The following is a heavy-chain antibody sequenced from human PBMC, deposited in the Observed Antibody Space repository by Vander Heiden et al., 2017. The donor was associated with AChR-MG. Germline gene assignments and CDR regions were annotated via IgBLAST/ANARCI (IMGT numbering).Heavy chain of an antibody. V-gene: IGHV4-30-4*01. CDR2: IYYSGST. J-gene: IGHJ6*03. CDR1: GGSISSGDYY. CDR3: ASSSILDPFLDGYYYMDV. Sequence: QVQLQESGPGLVKPSQTLSLTCTVSGGSISSGDYYWSWIRQPPGKGLEWIGYIYYSGSTYYNPSLKSRVTISVDTSKNQFSLKLSSVTAADTAVYYCASSSILDPFLDGYYYMDVWGKGTTVTVSS. D-gene: IGHD3-3*01.